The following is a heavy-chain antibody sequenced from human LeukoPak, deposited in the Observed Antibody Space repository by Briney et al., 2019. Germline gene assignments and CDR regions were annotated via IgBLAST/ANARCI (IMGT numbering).Heavy chain of an antibody. J-gene: IGHJ4*02. CDR1: GFTFSSYA. CDR2: ISGSGDST. CDR3: AKGVVTGPLDY. V-gene: IGHV3-23*01. Sequence: GGSLRLSCAGFGFTFSSYAMSWVRQAPGRGLEWVSVISGSGDSTYYADSVKGRFTISRDNSKNTLYLQMNSLRAEDTAVYYCAKGVVTGPLDYWGQGTLLTVSS. D-gene: IGHD4-23*01.